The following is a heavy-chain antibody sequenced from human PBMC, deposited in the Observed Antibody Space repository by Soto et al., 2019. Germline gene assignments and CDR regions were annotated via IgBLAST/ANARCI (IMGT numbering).Heavy chain of an antibody. D-gene: IGHD6-19*01. CDR2: IWYDGSNK. CDR3: ARGVAGFYAFDI. CDR1: GFTFSSYG. V-gene: IGHV3-33*01. J-gene: IGHJ3*02. Sequence: QVQLVESGGGVVQPGRSLRLSCAASGFTFSSYGMHWVRQAPGKGLEWVAVIWYDGSNKYYADSVKGRFTISRDNSKNTLYVQMNSLRAEDTAVYYCARGVAGFYAFDIWGQGTMVTVSS.